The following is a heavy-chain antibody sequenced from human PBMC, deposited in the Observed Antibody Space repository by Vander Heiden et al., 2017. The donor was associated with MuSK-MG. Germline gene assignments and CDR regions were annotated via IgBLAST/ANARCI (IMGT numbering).Heavy chain of an antibody. Sequence: QVQLQESGPGLVKPSETLSLTCTVSAGSISSYYWSWIRQPPGKGLEWIGYIYYSGSTNYNPSLKSRVTISADTSKNQFSLKLSSVTAADTAVYYCATSRDPIYWYFDLWGRGTLVTVSS. CDR2: IYYSGST. CDR1: AGSISSYY. V-gene: IGHV4-59*01. D-gene: IGHD2-2*01. CDR3: ATSRDPIYWYFDL. J-gene: IGHJ2*01.